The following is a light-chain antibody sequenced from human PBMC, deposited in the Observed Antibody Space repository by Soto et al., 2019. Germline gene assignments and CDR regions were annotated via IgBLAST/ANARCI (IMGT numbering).Light chain of an antibody. CDR3: ASHTTSSTLI. J-gene: IGLJ2*01. CDR2: EVS. Sequence: QSVLTQPPSVSGAPGQRVTISCTGTSSDIGNYNFVSWFQRHPGKAPKLIIYEVSHRPSGVSNRFSGSKSGNTASLTISGLQAEDEAGYYCASHTTSSTLIFGGGTKLTVL. CDR1: SSDIGNYNF. V-gene: IGLV2-14*01.